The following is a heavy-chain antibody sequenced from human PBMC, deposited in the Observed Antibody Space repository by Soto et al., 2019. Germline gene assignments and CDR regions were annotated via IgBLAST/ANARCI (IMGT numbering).Heavy chain of an antibody. D-gene: IGHD6-13*01. J-gene: IGHJ4*02. CDR3: ARVLGQQLFDY. CDR1: GYTFTSYG. V-gene: IGHV1-18*01. CDR2: ISAYNGNK. Sequence: QVQLVQSGAEVKKPGASVKVSCKASGYTFTSYGISWVRQAPGQGLEWMGWISAYNGNKKYAQKLQGRVSMTTDTPTSTAYRELRSLRSDGTAVYYCARVLGQQLFDYWGQGTLVTVSS.